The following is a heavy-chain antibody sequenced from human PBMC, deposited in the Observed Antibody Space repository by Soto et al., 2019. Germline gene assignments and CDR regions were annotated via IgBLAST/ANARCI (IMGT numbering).Heavy chain of an antibody. J-gene: IGHJ4*02. CDR3: ESSSGYNNFDN. CDR1: GGSISSYY. D-gene: IGHD3-22*01. CDR2: IYYSGST. Sequence: QVQLQESGPGLVKTSETISLTCTVSGGSISSYYWSWIRQPPGKGLEWIGYIYYSGSTNYTPSLKSRVTISVDTFKNQVSLKLSYVTAASTAVYYCESSSGYNNFDNWGQGTHVTVSS. V-gene: IGHV4-59*01.